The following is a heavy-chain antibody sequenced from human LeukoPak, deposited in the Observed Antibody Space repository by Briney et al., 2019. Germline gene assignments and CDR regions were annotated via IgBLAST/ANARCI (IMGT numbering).Heavy chain of an antibody. CDR2: INSDGSST. CDR1: GFTFSSYW. CDR3: SSDLIN. V-gene: IGHV3-74*01. J-gene: IGHJ4*02. Sequence: PPGGSLRLSCAASGFTFSSYWMHWVRQAPGKGLVWVSRINSDGSSTSYADSVKGRFTISRDNSKNTLYLQMNSLTAEDSGVYFCSSDLINWGQGTLVTVSS.